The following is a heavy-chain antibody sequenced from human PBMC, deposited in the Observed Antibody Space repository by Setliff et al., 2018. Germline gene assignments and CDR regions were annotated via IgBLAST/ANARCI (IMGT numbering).Heavy chain of an antibody. D-gene: IGHD5-18*01. J-gene: IGHJ6*03. V-gene: IGHV3-21*01. CDR2: ISSSSRYI. Sequence: GGSLRLSCAASGFTFSSYSLNWVRQAPGKGLEWVSSISSSSRYIYYADSVQGRFTISRDNAKNSLYLQMNSLRAEDTAVYYCARAADSYGPPRSYMDVWGKGTTVTVSS. CDR3: ARAADSYGPPRSYMDV. CDR1: GFTFSSYS.